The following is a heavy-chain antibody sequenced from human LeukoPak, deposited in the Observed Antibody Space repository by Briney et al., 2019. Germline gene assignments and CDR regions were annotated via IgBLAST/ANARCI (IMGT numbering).Heavy chain of an antibody. CDR2: VNTNTGNP. J-gene: IGHJ4*02. CDR1: GYTFTDYA. CDR3: ASCNDSSGYFAY. V-gene: IGHV7-4-1*02. D-gene: IGHD3-22*01. Sequence: GASVKVSRKPSGYTFTDYAINWVRQAPGQGLEYMGWVNTNTGNPTYAQGFTGRFVFSSDSSVSTAYLQITSLKADDSAIYFCASCNDSSGYFAYWGQGTLVTVSS.